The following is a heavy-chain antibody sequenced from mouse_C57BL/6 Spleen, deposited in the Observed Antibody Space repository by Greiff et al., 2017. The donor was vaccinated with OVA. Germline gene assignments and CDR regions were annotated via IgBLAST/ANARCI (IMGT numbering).Heavy chain of an antibody. J-gene: IGHJ2*01. CDR2: IHPNSGST. Sequence: QVQLQQPGAELVKPGASVKLSCKASGYTFTSYWMHWVKQRPGQGLEWIGMIHPNSGSTNYNEKFKSKATLTVDKSSSTAYMQLSSLTSEDSAVYYCARYAGYSNGGYFDYWGQGTTLTVSS. V-gene: IGHV1-64*01. CDR1: GYTFTSYW. CDR3: ARYAGYSNGGYFDY. D-gene: IGHD2-5*01.